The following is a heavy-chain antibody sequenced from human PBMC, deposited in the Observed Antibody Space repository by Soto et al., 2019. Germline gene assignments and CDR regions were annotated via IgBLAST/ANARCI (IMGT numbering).Heavy chain of an antibody. CDR3: ARMLAAPDWYYYYYMDV. D-gene: IGHD6-13*01. CDR2: IFSNDEK. Sequence: SGPTLVNPTETLTLTCTVSGFSLSNARMGVSWIRQPPGKALEWLAHIFSNDEKSYSTSLKSRLTISKDTSKSQVVLTMTNMDPVDTATHYCARMLAAPDWYYYYYMDVWGKGTTVTVSS. CDR1: GFSLSNARMG. J-gene: IGHJ6*03. V-gene: IGHV2-26*01.